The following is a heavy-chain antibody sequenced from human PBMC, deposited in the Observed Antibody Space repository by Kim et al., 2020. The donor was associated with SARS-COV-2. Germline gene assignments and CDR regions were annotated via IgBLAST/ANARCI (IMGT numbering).Heavy chain of an antibody. CDR1: GGSISSGDYY. J-gene: IGHJ4*02. CDR3: ASLHYDFWSGYPYYFDY. V-gene: IGHV4-30-4*01. Sequence: SETLSLTCTVSGGSISSGDYYWSWIRQPPGKGLEWIGYIYYSGSTYYNPSLKSRVTISVDTSKNQFSLKLSSVTAADTAVYYCASLHYDFWSGYPYYFDYWGQGTLVTVSS. CDR2: IYYSGST. D-gene: IGHD3-3*01.